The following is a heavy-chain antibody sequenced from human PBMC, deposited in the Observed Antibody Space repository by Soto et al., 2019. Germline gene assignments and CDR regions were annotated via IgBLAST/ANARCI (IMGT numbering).Heavy chain of an antibody. CDR2: IYYSGST. CDR3: ARRDIVATNDAFDI. D-gene: IGHD5-12*01. CDR1: GGSISSYY. J-gene: IGHJ3*02. Sequence: TLSLTCTVSGGSISSYYWSWIRQPPGKGLEWIGYIYYSGSTNYNPSLKSRVTISVDTSKNQFSLKLSSVTAADTAVYYCARRDIVATNDAFDIWGQGTMVTVSS. V-gene: IGHV4-59*08.